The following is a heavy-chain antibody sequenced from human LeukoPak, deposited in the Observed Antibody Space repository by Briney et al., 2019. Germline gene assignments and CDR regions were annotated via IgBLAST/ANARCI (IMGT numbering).Heavy chain of an antibody. D-gene: IGHD1-26*01. Sequence: PGGFLRLSGAAPGLTLSSNERSWVRQDQGKGLEWVSYISSSGSTIYYADSVKGRFTISRDNAKNSLYLQMNSLRAEDTAVYYCARGTGRGSYFAGVYWGQGTLVTVSS. V-gene: IGHV3-48*03. CDR3: ARGTGRGSYFAGVY. CDR1: GLTLSSNE. J-gene: IGHJ4*02. CDR2: ISSSGSTI.